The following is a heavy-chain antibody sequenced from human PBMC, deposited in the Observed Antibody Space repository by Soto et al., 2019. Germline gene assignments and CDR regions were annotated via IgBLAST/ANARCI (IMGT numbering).Heavy chain of an antibody. V-gene: IGHV4-39*01. Sequence: SETLSLTCTVSGGSISSSSYYWGWIRQPPGKGLEWIGSIYYSGSTYYNPSLKSRVTISVDTSKNQFSLKLSSVTAADTAVYYCATRYCSGGSCYSLRGNWFDPWGQGTLVTVSS. CDR1: GGSISSSSYY. CDR2: IYYSGST. D-gene: IGHD2-15*01. CDR3: ATRYCSGGSCYSLRGNWFDP. J-gene: IGHJ5*02.